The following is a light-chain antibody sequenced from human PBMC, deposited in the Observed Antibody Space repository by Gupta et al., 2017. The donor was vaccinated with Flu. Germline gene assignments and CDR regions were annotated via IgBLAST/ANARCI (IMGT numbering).Light chain of an antibody. V-gene: IGKV2-30*01. CDR3: MQGAHWPPS. CDR1: QSLVYTDGNTY. J-gene: IGKJ1*01. Sequence: DVVMTQSPLSLTVTLGQPASISCRSSQSLVYTDGNTYLTWFQQRPGLSPRRLIYQVSKRDSGVPDRFSGSGSGTDFTLKISRVEADDVGVYYCMQGAHWPPSFGRGTKVEVK. CDR2: QVS.